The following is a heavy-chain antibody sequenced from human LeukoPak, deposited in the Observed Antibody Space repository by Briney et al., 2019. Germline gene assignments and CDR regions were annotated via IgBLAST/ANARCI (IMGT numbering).Heavy chain of an antibody. D-gene: IGHD3-22*01. Sequence: GESLKISWKGSGYSFTTYYIGWVRQMPGKGLEWVGIIYPGDSETRYSPSFQGLVTISADKSISTAYLQWSSLKASDTAMYYCARQGIGLDSSPYYAYYFDNWGQGTLVTVSS. CDR2: IYPGDSET. V-gene: IGHV5-51*01. J-gene: IGHJ4*02. CDR3: ARQGIGLDSSPYYAYYFDN. CDR1: GYSFTTYY.